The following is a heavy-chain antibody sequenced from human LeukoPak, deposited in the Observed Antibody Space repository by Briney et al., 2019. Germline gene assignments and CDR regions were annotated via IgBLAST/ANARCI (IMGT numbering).Heavy chain of an antibody. J-gene: IGHJ4*02. D-gene: IGHD5-24*01. CDR2: INHSGST. V-gene: IGHV4-34*01. CDR3: ARSRGWLQSHPLGY. Sequence: SETLSLTCAVYGGSFSGYYWSWIRQPPGKGLEWIGEINHSGSTNYNPSLKSRVTLSVDTSKNQFSLKLSSVTAADTAVYYCARSRGWLQSHPLGYWGRGTLVTVSS. CDR1: GGSFSGYY.